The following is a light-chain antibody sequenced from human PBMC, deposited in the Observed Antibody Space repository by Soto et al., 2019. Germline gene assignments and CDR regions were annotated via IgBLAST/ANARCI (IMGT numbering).Light chain of an antibody. J-gene: IGKJ2*01. Sequence: DIQMTQSPSTLSAYVGDRVTITCRASQSINWLAWYQQKPGKAPNLLIYDDSSLQSGVPARFSVSGSGTEFTLTINSLQPDDSATYYCHQYKSATFGQGTKLEI. CDR2: DDS. CDR3: HQYKSAT. V-gene: IGKV1-5*01. CDR1: QSINW.